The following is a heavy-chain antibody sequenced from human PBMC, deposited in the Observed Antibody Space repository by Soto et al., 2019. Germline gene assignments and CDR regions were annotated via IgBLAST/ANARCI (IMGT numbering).Heavy chain of an antibody. V-gene: IGHV3-23*01. D-gene: IGHD3-22*01. CDR2: ISGSGGST. Sequence: GGSLRLSCAASGFTFSSYAMSWVRQAPGKGLEWVSAISGSGGSTYYADSVKGRFTISRDNSKNTLYLQMNSLRAEDTAVYYCAKVRNWVITTLGPFDYWGQGTLVTVSS. CDR1: GFTFSSYA. CDR3: AKVRNWVITTLGPFDY. J-gene: IGHJ4*02.